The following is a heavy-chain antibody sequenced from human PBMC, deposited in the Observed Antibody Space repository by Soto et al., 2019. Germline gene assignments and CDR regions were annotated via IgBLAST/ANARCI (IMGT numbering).Heavy chain of an antibody. CDR1: GGTFSSYA. J-gene: IGHJ6*02. CDR3: AGGGYSYGYTYYYYYGMDV. CDR2: IIPSFGTA. Sequence: QVQLVQSGAEVKKPGSSVKVSCKASGGTFSSYAISWVRQAPGQGLEWMGGIIPSFGTANYAQKFQGRVTITADESTSTAYMELSSLRSEDTAVYYCAGGGYSYGYTYYYYYGMDVWGQGTTVTVSS. D-gene: IGHD5-18*01. V-gene: IGHV1-69*01.